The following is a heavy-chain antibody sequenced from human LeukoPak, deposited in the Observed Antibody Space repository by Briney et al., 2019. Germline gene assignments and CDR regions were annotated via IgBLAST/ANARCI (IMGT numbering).Heavy chain of an antibody. D-gene: IGHD2-2*01. J-gene: IGHJ6*02. V-gene: IGHV1-69*13. Sequence: SVKVSCKASGGTFSSYAISWVRQPPGQGLEWMGGIIPSFGTANYAQKFQGRVTITADESTSTAYMELSSLRSEDTAVYYCARVDGYCSSTSCFFHDFYYGMDVWGQGTTVTVSS. CDR3: ARVDGYCSSTSCFFHDFYYGMDV. CDR2: IIPSFGTA. CDR1: GGTFSSYA.